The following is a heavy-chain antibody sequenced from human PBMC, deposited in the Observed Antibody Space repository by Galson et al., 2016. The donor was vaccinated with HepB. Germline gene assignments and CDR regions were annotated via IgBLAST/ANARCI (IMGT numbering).Heavy chain of an antibody. CDR1: GGSISRYY. J-gene: IGHJ2*01. CDR3: ARDLTGYSYADYRYFDL. V-gene: IGHV4-59*01. CDR2: IYYSGST. D-gene: IGHD5-18*01. Sequence: ETLSLTCTVSGGSISRYYWSWIQQPPGKGLEWIGYIYYSGSTTYNPSLKSRVIISVDTSKNQFSLKLSSATAADTAVYYCARDLTGYSYADYRYFDLWGRGTLVTVSS.